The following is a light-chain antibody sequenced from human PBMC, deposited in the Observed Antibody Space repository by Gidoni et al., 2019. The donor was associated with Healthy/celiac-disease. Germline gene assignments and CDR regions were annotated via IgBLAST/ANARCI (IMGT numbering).Light chain of an antibody. Sequence: DIVMTQSPLPLPVTPGEPATISCRSSQSLLHSNGYNYLDWYLQKPGQSPQLLIYLGSNRASGVPDRFSGSGSGTDFTLKISRVEAEDVGVYYCMQALQGITFGPGTKVDIK. CDR1: QSLLHSNGYNY. CDR2: LGS. CDR3: MQALQGIT. J-gene: IGKJ3*01. V-gene: IGKV2-28*01.